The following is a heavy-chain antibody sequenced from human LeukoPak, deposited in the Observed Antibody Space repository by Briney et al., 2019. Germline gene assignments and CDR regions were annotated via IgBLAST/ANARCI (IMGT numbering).Heavy chain of an antibody. CDR3: GRVDMATTKDY. V-gene: IGHV1-18*01. Sequence: ASVKASSKAFGYTFTNFGITWVRQVPRHGREWMGWISAYNGDTKYGQNFQGRVTMTADTSTTTAYMDLRSLSSDDTAVYYCGRVDMATTKDYWGQGTLVTVSS. CDR2: ISAYNGDT. J-gene: IGHJ4*02. CDR1: GYTFTNFG. D-gene: IGHD5-24*01.